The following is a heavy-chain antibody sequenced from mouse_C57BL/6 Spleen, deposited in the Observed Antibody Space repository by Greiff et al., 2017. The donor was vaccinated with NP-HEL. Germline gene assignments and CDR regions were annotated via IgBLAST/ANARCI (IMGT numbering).Heavy chain of an antibody. Sequence: QVQLKESGPELVKPGASVKISCKASGYAFSSSWMNWVKQRPGKGLEWIGRIYPGDGDTNYNGKFKGKATLTADKSSSTAYMQLSSLTSEDSAVYFCAEGGLRRAMDYWGQGTSVTVSS. J-gene: IGHJ4*01. V-gene: IGHV1-82*01. CDR2: IYPGDGDT. CDR3: AEGGLRRAMDY. CDR1: GYAFSSSW. D-gene: IGHD2-4*01.